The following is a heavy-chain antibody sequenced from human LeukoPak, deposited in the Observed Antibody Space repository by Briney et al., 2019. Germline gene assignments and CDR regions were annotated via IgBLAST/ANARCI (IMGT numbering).Heavy chain of an antibody. V-gene: IGHV3-30*03. CDR1: GFTFSSYG. CDR2: ISYDGSNK. J-gene: IGHJ4*02. Sequence: GGSLRLSCAASGFTFSSYGMHWVRQAPGKGLEWVAVISYDGSNKYYADSVKGRFTISRDNAKDSLYLQMNSLRAEDTAVYYCARLFVEAVVRYFDYWGQGTLVTVSS. D-gene: IGHD2-15*01. CDR3: ARLFVEAVVRYFDY.